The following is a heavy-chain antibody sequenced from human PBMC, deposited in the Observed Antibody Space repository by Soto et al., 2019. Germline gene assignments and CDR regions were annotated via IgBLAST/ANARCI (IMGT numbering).Heavy chain of an antibody. CDR1: GFTFSSYG. Sequence: GGSLRLSCAASGFTFSSYGMHWVRQAPGKGLEWVAVISYDGSNKYYADSVKGRFTISRDNSKNTLYLQMNSLRAEDTAVYYCAKDLNWNPAPEDAFDIWGQGTMVTVSS. CDR3: AKDLNWNPAPEDAFDI. CDR2: ISYDGSNK. V-gene: IGHV3-30*18. J-gene: IGHJ3*02. D-gene: IGHD1-1*01.